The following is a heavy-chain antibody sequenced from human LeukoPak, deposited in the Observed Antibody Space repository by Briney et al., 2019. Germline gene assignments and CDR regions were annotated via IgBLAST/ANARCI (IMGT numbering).Heavy chain of an antibody. V-gene: IGHV1-2*02. CDR1: GYTFTGYY. D-gene: IGHD3-22*01. CDR2: INPNSGGT. Sequence: ASVKVSCKASGYTFTGYYMHWVRQAPGQGLEWMGWINPNSGGTNYAQKFQGRVTMTRDTSISTAYMELSRLRSDDTAVYYCARLTYDSSGYYLIYLDYWGQGTLVTVSS. CDR3: ARLTYDSSGYYLIYLDY. J-gene: IGHJ4*02.